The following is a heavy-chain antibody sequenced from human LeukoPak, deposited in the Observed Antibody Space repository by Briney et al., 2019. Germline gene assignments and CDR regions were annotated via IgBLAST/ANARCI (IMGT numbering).Heavy chain of an antibody. V-gene: IGHV1-2*02. CDR2: INPNSGGT. J-gene: IGHJ6*03. D-gene: IGHD3-10*01. CDR3: ARIGETGSLYYYYYMDV. Sequence: ASVKVSCKASGYTFTGYYMHWVRQAPGQGLEWMGWINPNSGGTNYEQKFQGRVTMTRDTSISTAYMELSRLRSDDTAVYYCARIGETGSLYYYYYMDVWGKGTTVTVSS. CDR1: GYTFTGYY.